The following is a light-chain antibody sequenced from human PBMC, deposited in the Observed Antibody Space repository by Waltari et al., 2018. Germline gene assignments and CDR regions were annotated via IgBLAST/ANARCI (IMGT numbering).Light chain of an antibody. CDR1: RSDVGGYNY. CDR2: DVS. J-gene: IGLJ2*01. CDR3: GSYTSDSSVV. Sequence: QSALTQPASVSGSPGQSITISCTGTRSDVGGYNYVSWYQQHPDQVPKLIIYDVSNRPSGISNRFSGSKSGNTASLTISGLQAEDEADYFCGSYTSDSSVVFGGGTRLTVL. V-gene: IGLV2-14*01.